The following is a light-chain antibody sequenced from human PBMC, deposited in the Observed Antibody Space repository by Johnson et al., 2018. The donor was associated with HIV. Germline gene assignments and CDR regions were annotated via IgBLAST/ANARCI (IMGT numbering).Light chain of an antibody. CDR3: GTWDSSLSAEV. V-gene: IGLV1-51*01. Sequence: HSVLTQPPSVSAAPGQKVTISCSGSSSNIGNNYVSWYQQLPGTAPKLLIYDNNKLPSGIPDRFSGSKSGTSATLGITGLQTGDEADYYCGTWDSSLSAEVFGTGTKVTVL. J-gene: IGLJ1*01. CDR1: SSNIGNNY. CDR2: DNN.